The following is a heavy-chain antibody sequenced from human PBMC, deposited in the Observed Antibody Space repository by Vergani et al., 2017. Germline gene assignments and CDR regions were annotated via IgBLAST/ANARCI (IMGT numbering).Heavy chain of an antibody. Sequence: EVQLVESGGGLVQPGRSLRLSCTASGFTFGDYAMSWFRQAPGKGLEWVGFIRSKDYGGKTEYAASVKGRFTISRDDSKSIAYLQMNSLKTEDTAVYYCTRERNSSSGYDVDYWGQGTLVTVSS. CDR1: GFTFGDYA. D-gene: IGHD6-13*01. V-gene: IGHV3-49*03. CDR3: TRERNSSSGYDVDY. CDR2: IRSKDYGGKT. J-gene: IGHJ4*02.